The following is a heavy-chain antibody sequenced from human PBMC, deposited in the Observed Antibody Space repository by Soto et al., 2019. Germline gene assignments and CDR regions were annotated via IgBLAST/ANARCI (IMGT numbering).Heavy chain of an antibody. V-gene: IGHV3-7*03. J-gene: IGHJ6*02. CDR3: AREVTGYSSMDV. CDR2: IKQDGSEK. D-gene: IGHD6-13*01. Sequence: EGQLVESGGGLVQPGGSLRLSCAASGFTFSRYWVSWVRQAPGEGLEWVANIKQDGSEKAYVDAVKGRFTISRDNTKNTLYLQMNSLRAEDTAVYYCAREVTGYSSMDVWGQGTTVTVSS. CDR1: GFTFSRYW.